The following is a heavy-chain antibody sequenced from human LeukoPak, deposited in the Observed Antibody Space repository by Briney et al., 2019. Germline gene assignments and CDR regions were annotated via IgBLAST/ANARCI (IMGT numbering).Heavy chain of an antibody. J-gene: IGHJ5*02. CDR3: ARGCSAGTPHNWFNP. Sequence: PSETLSLTCTVSGGSISSYFWSWIRQPPGKGLEWIAYVHYSESTNYNPSLKSRVTISVDTSKNQFSLKLSSVTAADTAVYYCARGCSAGTPHNWFNPWGQGTLVTVSS. V-gene: IGHV4-59*01. D-gene: IGHD6-13*01. CDR2: VHYSEST. CDR1: GGSISSYF.